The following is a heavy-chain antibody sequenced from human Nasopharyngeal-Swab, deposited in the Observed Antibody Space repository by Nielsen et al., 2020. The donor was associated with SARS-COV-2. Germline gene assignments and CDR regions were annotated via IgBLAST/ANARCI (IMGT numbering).Heavy chain of an antibody. D-gene: IGHD1-26*01. J-gene: IGHJ3*02. V-gene: IGHV3-66*01. CDR2: IYSGGST. CDR3: ARLRWELLPDAFDI. Sequence: GGSLRLSCAASGFTVSSNYMSWVRQAPGKGLEWVSVIYSGGSTYYADPVKGRFTISRDNSKNTLYLQMNSLRAEDTAVYYCARLRWELLPDAFDIWGQGTMVTVSS. CDR1: GFTVSSNY.